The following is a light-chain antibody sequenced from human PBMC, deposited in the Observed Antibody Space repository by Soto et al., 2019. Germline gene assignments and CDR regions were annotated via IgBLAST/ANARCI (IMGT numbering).Light chain of an antibody. CDR3: QSYDSSLREV. V-gene: IGLV1-40*01. CDR2: GNS. CDR1: SSNIGAGYD. Sequence: QSVLTQPPSVSGAPGQRVTISCTGSSSNIGAGYDVHWYQQLPGTAPKLLIYGNSNRPSGVPDRFSSSKSGTSASLAITGLQAEDEADYYCQSYDSSLREVFGTGTKLTVL. J-gene: IGLJ1*01.